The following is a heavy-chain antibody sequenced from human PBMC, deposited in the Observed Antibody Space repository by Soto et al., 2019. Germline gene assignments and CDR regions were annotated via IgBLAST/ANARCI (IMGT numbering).Heavy chain of an antibody. CDR3: AKDKVVVPAAETHFDY. CDR2: ICGSGGST. CDR1: GFTFSSYA. D-gene: IGHD2-2*01. J-gene: IGHJ4*02. Sequence: GGSLRLSCAASGFTFSSYAMSWVRQAPGKGLEWVSAICGSGGSTYYAESVKGRFTISRDNSKNTLYLQMNSLRAEDTAVYYCAKDKVVVPAAETHFDYWGQGTLVTVSS. V-gene: IGHV3-23*01.